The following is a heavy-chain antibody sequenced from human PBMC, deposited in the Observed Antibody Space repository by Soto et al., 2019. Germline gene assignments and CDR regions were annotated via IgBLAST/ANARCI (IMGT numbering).Heavy chain of an antibody. CDR3: GIGRGGGYKRGIDYFVH. J-gene: IGHJ4*02. Sequence: PGGSLRLSCAVSGVTSSHYGMHWVRQAPGQGLEWVAVMLNDGINRYYIDSVKGRFTISTDNSRNTVYLQMNSLRVDDTAVYYCGIGRGGGYKRGIDYFVHWGPGNLVPLSS. CDR1: GVTSSHYG. CDR2: MLNDGINR. D-gene: IGHD5-12*01. V-gene: IGHV3-30*03.